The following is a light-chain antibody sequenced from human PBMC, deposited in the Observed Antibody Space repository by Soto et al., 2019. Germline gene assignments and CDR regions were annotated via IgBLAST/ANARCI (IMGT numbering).Light chain of an antibody. Sequence: QSALTQPPSASGTPGQRATISCSGVSSNIGSNYVYWYQQLPGTAPKLLIYSNNLRPSGVPDRFSGSKSGTSASLAISGLRSEDEADYYCAAWDDSLSGHYVFGTGTKPPS. V-gene: IGLV1-47*02. CDR2: SNN. CDR1: SSNIGSNY. CDR3: AAWDDSLSGHYV. J-gene: IGLJ1*01.